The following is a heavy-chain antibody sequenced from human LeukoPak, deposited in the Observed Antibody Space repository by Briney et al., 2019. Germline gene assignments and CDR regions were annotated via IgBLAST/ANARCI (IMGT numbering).Heavy chain of an antibody. CDR2: INPSGGST. D-gene: IGHD3-9*01. CDR1: GYTFTSYY. Sequence: GASMKVSCKASGYTFTSYYMHWVRQAPGQGLEWMGIINPSGGSTSYAQKFQGRVTMTRDTSTSTVYMELSSLRSEDTAVYYCARLGRPLRRLGAGPNILTGYDYWGQGTLVTVSS. V-gene: IGHV1-46*01. CDR3: ARLGRPLRRLGAGPNILTGYDY. J-gene: IGHJ4*02.